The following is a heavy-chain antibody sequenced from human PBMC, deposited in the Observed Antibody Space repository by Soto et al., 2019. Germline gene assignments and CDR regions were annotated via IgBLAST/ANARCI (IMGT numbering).Heavy chain of an antibody. CDR3: VRASGYNGYDYVYYYGMDV. CDR1: GFTFSNYG. D-gene: IGHD5-12*01. J-gene: IGHJ6*02. Sequence: QAQLVQSGGGVVQPGGSLSLSCAVSGFTFSNYGMHWVRQAPGKGLEWVALRWYDGGNKRYSDSVRGRFSISRDNSKKMLYLQMNSLRDEDTAVYYCVRASGYNGYDYVYYYGMDVWGQGTTVIVSS. V-gene: IGHV3-33*01. CDR2: RWYDGGNK.